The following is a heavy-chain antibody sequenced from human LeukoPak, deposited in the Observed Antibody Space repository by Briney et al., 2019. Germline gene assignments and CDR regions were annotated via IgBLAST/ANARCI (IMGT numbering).Heavy chain of an antibody. V-gene: IGHV3-11*05. D-gene: IGHD6-19*01. CDR1: GFTFSDYY. J-gene: IGHJ4*01. Sequence: GGSLRLSCAASGFTFSDYYMSWIRQAPGKGLEWLAYITTSYEDYAGPVKGRFTIYRDNVNNSLYLQMNSLRVEDTAVYYCARGQWLVPPFFDYWGHGTLVTVSS. CDR2: ITTSYE. CDR3: ARGQWLVPPFFDY.